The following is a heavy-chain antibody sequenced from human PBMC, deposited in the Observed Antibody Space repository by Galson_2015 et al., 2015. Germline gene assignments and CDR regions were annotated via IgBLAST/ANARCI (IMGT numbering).Heavy chain of an antibody. J-gene: IGHJ3*02. CDR2: ISTSDSPI. CDR3: ARDTLRDYFDGSGFYRDAFDI. V-gene: IGHV3-48*03. D-gene: IGHD3-22*01. Sequence: SLRLSCAASGFTFSNYEMNWVRQAPGKGLEWLSYISTSDSPIYYADSVRGRFTISRDNAKNSLYLQMNSLRAEDTAVYYCARDTLRDYFDGSGFYRDAFDIWGQGTMVTVSS. CDR1: GFTFSNYE.